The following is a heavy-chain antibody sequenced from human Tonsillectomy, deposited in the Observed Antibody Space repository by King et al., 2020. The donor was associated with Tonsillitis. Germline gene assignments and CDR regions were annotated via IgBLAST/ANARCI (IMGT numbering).Heavy chain of an antibody. V-gene: IGHV1-69*12. J-gene: IGHJ5*02. CDR1: GGTFSSYA. Sequence: QLVQSGAEVKKPGSSVKVSCKASGGTFSSYAISWVRQAPGQGLEWMGGIIPIFGTANSAQQFQSSVTITADASTSTAYMELSSLRSEDTAVYYCARDGSGWYGGGWCDPWGQGTLVTVSS. CDR2: IIPIFGTA. D-gene: IGHD6-19*01. CDR3: ARDGSGWYGGGWCDP.